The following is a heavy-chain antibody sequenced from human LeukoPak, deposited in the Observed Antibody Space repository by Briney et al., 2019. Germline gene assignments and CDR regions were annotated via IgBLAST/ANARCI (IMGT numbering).Heavy chain of an antibody. J-gene: IGHJ4*02. D-gene: IGHD2-15*01. V-gene: IGHV1-69*05. CDR3: ARDPPICSGGSCYSEEDY. CDR1: GGTFSSYA. CDR2: IIPIFGTA. Sequence: SVKVSCXASGGTFSSYAISWVRQAPGQGLEWMGRIIPIFGTANYAQKFQGRVTITTDESTSTAYMELSSLRSEDTAVYYCARDPPICSGGSCYSEEDYWGQGTLVTVSS.